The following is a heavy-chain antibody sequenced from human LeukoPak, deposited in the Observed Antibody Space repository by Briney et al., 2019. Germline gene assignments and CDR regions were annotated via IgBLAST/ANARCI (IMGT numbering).Heavy chain of an antibody. CDR3: ASDLYCSGGSCYSHWFDP. CDR1: GYTFTGYY. J-gene: IGHJ5*02. Sequence: ASVKVSCKASGYTFTGYYMHWVRQAPGQGLEWMGWINPNSGGTNYAQKFQGRVTMTRDTSISIAYMELSRLRSDDTAVYYCASDLYCSGGSCYSHWFDPWGQGTLVTVSS. D-gene: IGHD2-15*01. CDR2: INPNSGGT. V-gene: IGHV1-2*02.